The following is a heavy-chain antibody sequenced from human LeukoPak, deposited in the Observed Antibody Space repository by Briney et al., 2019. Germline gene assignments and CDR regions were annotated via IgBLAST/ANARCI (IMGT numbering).Heavy chain of an antibody. V-gene: IGHV1-18*01. J-gene: IGHJ4*02. D-gene: IGHD1-26*01. CDR2: ISAYNGNT. Sequence: GASVKVSCKASGYTFTSYGISWVRQAPGQGLEWMGWISAYNGNTNYAQRLQGRVTMTTDTSTSTAYMELRSLRSDDTAVYYCARDIYASSASSYEIKPLSLDYWGQGTLVTVSS. CDR1: GYTFTSYG. CDR3: ARDIYASSASSYEIKPLSLDY.